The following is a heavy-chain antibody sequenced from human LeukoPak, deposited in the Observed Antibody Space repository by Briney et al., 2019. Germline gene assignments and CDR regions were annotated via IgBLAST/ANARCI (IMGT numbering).Heavy chain of an antibody. CDR2: ISYDGSNK. CDR1: GFTFSSYA. CDR3: ARQAAAGTGTWFDP. Sequence: GGSLRLSCAASGFTFSSYAMHWARQAPGKGLEWVAVISYDGSNKYYADSVKGRFTISRDNSKNTLYLQMNSLRAEDTAVYYCARQAAAGTGTWFDPWGQGTLVTVSS. V-gene: IGHV3-30*01. J-gene: IGHJ5*02. D-gene: IGHD6-13*01.